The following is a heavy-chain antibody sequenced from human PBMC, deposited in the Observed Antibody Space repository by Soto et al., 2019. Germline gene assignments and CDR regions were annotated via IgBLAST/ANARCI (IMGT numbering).Heavy chain of an antibody. CDR3: ARGIQPPTLSPWDV. J-gene: IGHJ6*01. Sequence: PSGTPYLTCNVYGVPLDEDSWTWIRQSPGRGLEWIGYIFYTGGTNYNPSIKSRVTISADVSENQVSLTLASVTDADTAHYYCARGIQPPTLSPWDVWVPGTSVT. CDR2: IFYTGGT. V-gene: IGHV4-59*01. D-gene: IGHD5-18*01. CDR1: GVPLDEDS.